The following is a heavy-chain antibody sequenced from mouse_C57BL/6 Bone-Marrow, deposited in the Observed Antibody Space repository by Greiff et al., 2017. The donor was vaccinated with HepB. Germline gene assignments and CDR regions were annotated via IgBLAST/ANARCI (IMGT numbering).Heavy chain of an antibody. CDR3: ARRNYGPAWFAY. V-gene: IGHV1-81*01. J-gene: IGHJ3*01. Sequence: QVQLQQSGAELARPGASVKLSCKASGYTFTSYGISWVKQRTGQGLEWIGEIYPRSGNTYYNEKFKGKATLTADKSSSTAYMELRSLTSEDSAVYVCARRNYGPAWFAYWGQGTLVTVSA. CDR1: GYTFTSYG. CDR2: IYPRSGNT. D-gene: IGHD1-1*01.